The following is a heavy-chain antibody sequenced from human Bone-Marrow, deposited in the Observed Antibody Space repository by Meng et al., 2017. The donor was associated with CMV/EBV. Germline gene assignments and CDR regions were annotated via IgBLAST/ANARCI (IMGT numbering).Heavy chain of an antibody. V-gene: IGHV4-34*01. D-gene: IGHD6-13*01. CDR3: ARGSRTTVLRYSSSWTTYYYYGMDV. CDR2: INHSGST. J-gene: IGHJ6*02. Sequence: GSLRLSCAVYGGSFSGYYWSWIRQPPGKGLEWIGEINHSGSTNYNPSLKSRVTISVDTSKNQFSLKLSSVTAADTAVYYCARGSRTTVLRYSSSWTTYYYYGMDVWGQGTTVTVPS. CDR1: GGSFSGYY.